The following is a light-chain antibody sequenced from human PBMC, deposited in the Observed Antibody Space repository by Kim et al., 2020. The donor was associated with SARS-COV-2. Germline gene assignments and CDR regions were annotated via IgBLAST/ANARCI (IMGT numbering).Light chain of an antibody. CDR3: QQSYSTPKT. CDR2: AAS. J-gene: IGKJ2*01. V-gene: IGKV1-39*01. Sequence: SASVGDRVTITCRASQSISSYLNWFQQKPGKAPKLLIYAASSLQSGVPSGFSGSGSGTDFTLTISNLQPEDFATYYCQQSYSTPKTFGQGTKLEI. CDR1: QSISSY.